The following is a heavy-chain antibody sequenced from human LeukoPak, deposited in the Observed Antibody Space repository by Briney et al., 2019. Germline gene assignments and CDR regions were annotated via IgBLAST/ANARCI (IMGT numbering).Heavy chain of an antibody. CDR2: IYYSGST. Sequence: SETLSLTCTVSGGSISSYYWSWIRQPPGKGLECIGYIYYSGSTNYNPSLKSRVTISVDTSKNQFSLKLSSVTAADTAVYYCARAGYSSGWYYFDYWGQGTLVTVSS. CDR3: ARAGYSSGWYYFDY. V-gene: IGHV4-59*01. J-gene: IGHJ4*02. CDR1: GGSISSYY. D-gene: IGHD6-19*01.